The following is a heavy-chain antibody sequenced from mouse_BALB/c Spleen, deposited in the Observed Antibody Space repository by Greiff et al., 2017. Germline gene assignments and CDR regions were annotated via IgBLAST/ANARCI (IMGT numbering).Heavy chain of an antibody. CDR2: ISSGGSYT. J-gene: IGHJ3*01. D-gene: IGHD3-2*01. CDR1: GFTFSSYA. Sequence: EVMLVESGGGLVKPGGSLKLSCAASGFTFSSYAMSWVRQTPEKRLEWVATISSGGSYTYYPDSVKGRFTISRDNAKNTLYLQMSSLRSEDTAMYYCAREDSSGRRADWGQGTLVTVSA. CDR3: AREDSSGRRAD. V-gene: IGHV5-9-1*01.